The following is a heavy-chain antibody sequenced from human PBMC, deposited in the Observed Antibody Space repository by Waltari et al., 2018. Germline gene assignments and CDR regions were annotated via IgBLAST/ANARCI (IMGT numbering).Heavy chain of an antibody. D-gene: IGHD6-13*01. CDR1: GFTFSSYG. CDR2: IWYDGSNK. CDR3: AKRGSSWYYFDY. V-gene: IGHV3-33*06. J-gene: IGHJ4*02. Sequence: QVQLVESGGGVVQPGRSLRLSCAASGFTFSSYGMHWVRQAPGKGLEWVAVIWYDGSNKYYADSVKGRFTISRDNSKKTLYLQMNSLRAEDTAVYYCAKRGSSWYYFDYWGQGTLVTVSS.